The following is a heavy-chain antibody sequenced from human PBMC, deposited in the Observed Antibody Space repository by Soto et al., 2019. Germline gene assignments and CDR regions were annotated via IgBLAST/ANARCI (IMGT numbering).Heavy chain of an antibody. J-gene: IGHJ5*02. Sequence: SETLSLTCSVSGASISRGAYYWSWIRQHPGKGLEWIGNIYYSGSAYYNPSLKSRVAISVDTSQNQFSLRLSSVTAADTAVYYCARGVLANWGPENWFDPWGQGTLVTVSS. CDR2: IYYSGSA. D-gene: IGHD7-27*01. CDR3: ARGVLANWGPENWFDP. CDR1: GASISRGAYY. V-gene: IGHV4-31*03.